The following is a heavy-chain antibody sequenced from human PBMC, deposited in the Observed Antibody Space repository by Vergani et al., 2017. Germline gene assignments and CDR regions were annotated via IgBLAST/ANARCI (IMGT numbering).Heavy chain of an antibody. Sequence: QVQLVQSGAEVKKPGSSVKVSCKASGGNFSSYAISWVRQAPGQGLEWMGGIIPIFGTENYAQKFQGRVTITADESTSTSYMELSSLRSEDTAVYYCASRDITIFGVVIIRCYYYYGIDVWGQGTTVTVSS. CDR1: GGNFSSYA. V-gene: IGHV1-69*01. D-gene: IGHD3-3*01. J-gene: IGHJ6*02. CDR2: IIPIFGTE. CDR3: ASRDITIFGVVIIRCYYYYGIDV.